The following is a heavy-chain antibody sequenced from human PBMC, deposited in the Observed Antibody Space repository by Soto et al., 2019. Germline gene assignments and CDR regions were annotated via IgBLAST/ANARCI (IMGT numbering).Heavy chain of an antibody. J-gene: IGHJ6*03. CDR2: IYYSGST. Sequence: PSETLSLTCTVSGGSISSYYWSWIRQPPGKGLEWIGYIYYSGSTNYNPSLKSRVTISVDTSKNQFSLKLSSVTAADTAVYYCARVSVQPCYYYYYMDVWGKGTTVTVSS. CDR3: ARVSVQPCYYYYYMDV. V-gene: IGHV4-59*08. CDR1: GGSISSYY.